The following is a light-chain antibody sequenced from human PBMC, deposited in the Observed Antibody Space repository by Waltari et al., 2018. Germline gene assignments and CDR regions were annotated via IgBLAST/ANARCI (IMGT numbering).Light chain of an antibody. CDR1: SGSVSSTSY. V-gene: IGLV8-61*01. J-gene: IGLJ3*02. CDR2: KGI. CDR3: SMYMGSGVWV. Sequence: QTVVTQEPSLSVSPGGTVTLTCALSSGSVSSTSYPTWYQQTPGQPPRTLVYKGIRRSSGVPGRFSGSSLGNTAALTITGAQADDESDYYCSMYMGSGVWVFGGGTKLTVL.